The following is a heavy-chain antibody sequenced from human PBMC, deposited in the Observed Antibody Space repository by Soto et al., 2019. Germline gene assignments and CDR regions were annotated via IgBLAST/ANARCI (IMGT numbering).Heavy chain of an antibody. CDR1: GGTFSSYA. D-gene: IGHD2-15*01. CDR2: IIPIFGTA. V-gene: IGHV1-69*01. CDR3: ARSTRRTLYCSGGSCYSEYYYGMDV. Sequence: QVQLVQSGAEVEKPGSSVKVSCKASGGTFSSYAISWVRQAPGQGLEWMGGIIPIFGTANYAQKFQGRVTITADESTSTASMELCSLRSEDTAVYYCARSTRRTLYCSGGSCYSEYYYGMDVWGQGTTVTVSS. J-gene: IGHJ6*02.